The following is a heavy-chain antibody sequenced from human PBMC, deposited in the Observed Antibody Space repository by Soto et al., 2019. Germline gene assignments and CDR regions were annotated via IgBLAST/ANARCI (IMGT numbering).Heavy chain of an antibody. J-gene: IGHJ6*03. CDR2: IYSDGST. D-gene: IGHD1-7*01. Sequence: GSLRLSCAASVFTVSSNYMSWVRQAPGKGLEWVSVIYSDGSTFYADSVKGRFTISRDNPKNTLHLQMNNLGAEDTAVYYCARDPRRIRGTDYYFYMDVWGKGTTVTVSS. V-gene: IGHV3-66*01. CDR3: ARDPRRIRGTDYYFYMDV. CDR1: VFTVSSNY.